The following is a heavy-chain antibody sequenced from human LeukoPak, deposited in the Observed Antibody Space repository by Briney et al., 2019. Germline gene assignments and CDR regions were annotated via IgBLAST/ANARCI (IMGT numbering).Heavy chain of an antibody. CDR1: GFTFSIYA. Sequence: GGSLRLSCAASGFTFSIYAMSWVRQAPGKGLEWVSVITGSGGGTYYADSAKGRFTISRDNSKNMLYVQMTSLGAEDTAVYYCAKGPNESSNYLFDYWGQGTLVSVSS. J-gene: IGHJ4*02. D-gene: IGHD4-11*01. CDR2: ITGSGGGT. V-gene: IGHV3-23*01. CDR3: AKGPNESSNYLFDY.